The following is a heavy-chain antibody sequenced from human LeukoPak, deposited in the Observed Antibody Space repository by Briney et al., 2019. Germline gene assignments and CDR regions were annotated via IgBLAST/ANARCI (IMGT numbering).Heavy chain of an antibody. CDR1: GYTFTSYS. D-gene: IGHD2-8*02. CDR3: ARDPTDGSVLERLDY. J-gene: IGHJ4*02. CDR2: ISAYNGNT. V-gene: IGHV1-18*01. Sequence: ASVKVSYKASGYTFTSYSFSWLRQAPGQGLDGMVWISAYNGNTNYAQKLQGRVTMTTDTSTSTAYMELRSLRSDDTAVYYCARDPTDGSVLERLDYWGQGTLVTVSS.